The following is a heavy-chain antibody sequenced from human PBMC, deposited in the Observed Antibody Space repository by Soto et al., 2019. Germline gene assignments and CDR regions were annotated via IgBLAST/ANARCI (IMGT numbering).Heavy chain of an antibody. J-gene: IGHJ4*02. CDR2: ISGSGGST. CDR1: GFTFSSYA. D-gene: IGHD6-19*01. V-gene: IGHV3-23*01. Sequence: EVQLLESGGSSIQPGGSLRLSCAASGFTFSSYAMSWVRQAPGKGLEWVSIISGSGGSTYHADSVKGRFTISRDNSKNMLYLQMNSLRAEDTAVYYCAKGRIEGIEVAGFDYWGQGNLVTV. CDR3: AKGRIEGIEVAGFDY.